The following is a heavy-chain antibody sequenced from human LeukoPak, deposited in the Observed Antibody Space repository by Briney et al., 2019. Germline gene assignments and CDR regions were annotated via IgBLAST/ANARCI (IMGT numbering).Heavy chain of an antibody. V-gene: IGHV4-30-2*05. Sequence: PSETLSLTCAVSGGSISSGGYSWSWIRQPPGKGLEWIGYINHSGNTYYIPSLRSRGTISIDTSKNQFSLELSSVTAADTAVYYCARYTVTNLLDFWGQGTLVTVSS. J-gene: IGHJ4*02. CDR3: ARYTVTNLLDF. CDR1: GGSISSGGYS. D-gene: IGHD4-17*01. CDR2: INHSGNT.